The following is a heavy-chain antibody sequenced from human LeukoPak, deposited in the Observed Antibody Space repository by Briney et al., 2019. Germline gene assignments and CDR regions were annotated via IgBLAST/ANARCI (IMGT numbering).Heavy chain of an antibody. J-gene: IGHJ4*02. CDR1: GLNFNDND. V-gene: IGHV3-33*01. CDR3: ARGLGPHY. Sequence: GGSLRLSCAASGLNFNDNDMDWVRQAPGKGLEWVAVIWDDGSNKYYAESVKGRFTISRDISKNMLYLQMNSLRAGDTAVYYCARGLGPHYWGQGTLVTVSS. D-gene: IGHD3-16*01. CDR2: IWDDGSNK.